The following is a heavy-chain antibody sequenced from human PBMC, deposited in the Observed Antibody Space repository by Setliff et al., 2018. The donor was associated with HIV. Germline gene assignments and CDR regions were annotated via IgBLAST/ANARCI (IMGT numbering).Heavy chain of an antibody. D-gene: IGHD2-8*02. J-gene: IGHJ5*02. V-gene: IGHV4-34*01. CDR2: INHYGSG. CDR3: ARAGDCTEASCPKARFDP. CDR1: GESFNDYY. Sequence: PSETLSLTCAVYGESFNDYYWSWIRLPPGKGLEWIGEINHYGSGNYNPSLKSRVTISVDTSKNQFSLRLTSVTAADTAVYYCARAGDCTEASCPKARFDPWGPGILVTVSS.